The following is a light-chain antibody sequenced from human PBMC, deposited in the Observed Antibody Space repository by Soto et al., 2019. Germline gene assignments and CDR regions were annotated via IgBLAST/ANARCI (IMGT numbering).Light chain of an antibody. CDR2: GAS. Sequence: EIVMTQSPATLSVSPGEIATLSFRASQSVSSNLAWYQQKPGQAPRLLIYGASSRLPGIPDRFSGSGSGTDFTLTINRLEPEDFAMYYCQQYGSSPRTFGQGTKVDIK. CDR1: QSVSSN. CDR3: QQYGSSPRT. V-gene: IGKV3-20*01. J-gene: IGKJ1*01.